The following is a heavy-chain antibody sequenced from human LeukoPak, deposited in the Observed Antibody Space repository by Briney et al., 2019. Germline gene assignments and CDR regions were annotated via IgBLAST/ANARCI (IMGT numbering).Heavy chain of an antibody. CDR3: ARVRRAYCTNGVCYKHFDY. D-gene: IGHD2-8*01. CDR1: GYTFTGYY. J-gene: IGHJ4*02. V-gene: IGHV3-21*01. CDR2: ISSSSSYI. Sequence: SCKASGYTFTGYYMHWVRQAPGKGLEWVSSISSSSSYIYYADSVKGRFTISRDNAKNSLYLQMNSLRAEDTAVYYCARVRRAYCTNGVCYKHFDYWGQGTLVTVSS.